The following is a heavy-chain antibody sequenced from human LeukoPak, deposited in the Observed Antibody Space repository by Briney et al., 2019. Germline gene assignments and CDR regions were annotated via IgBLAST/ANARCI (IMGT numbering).Heavy chain of an antibody. J-gene: IGHJ3*02. V-gene: IGHV4-4*02. D-gene: IGHD5-24*01. Sequence: SETLSLTCAVSGGSISSSNWWSWVRQPPGKGLEWIGEIYHSGSTNYNLSLKSRVTISVDKSKNQFSLKLSSVTAADTAAYYCARDEGDGYNEDAFDIWGQGTMVTVSS. CDR2: IYHSGST. CDR3: ARDEGDGYNEDAFDI. CDR1: GGSISSSNW.